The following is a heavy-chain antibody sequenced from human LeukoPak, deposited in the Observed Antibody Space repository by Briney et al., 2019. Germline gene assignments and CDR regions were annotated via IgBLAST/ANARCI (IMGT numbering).Heavy chain of an antibody. CDR3: AKDPYSVTYNPPYYFDY. CDR1: GFSFSTCA. D-gene: IGHD1-26*01. J-gene: IGHJ4*02. V-gene: IGHV3-23*01. CDR2: IRASGTST. Sequence: GGSLRLSCAASGFSFSTCAMSWVRQAPGKGLEWVSSIRASGTSTYYADSVKGRFTISRDNSKNTMYLEANSLRAEDTAVYYCAKDPYSVTYNPPYYFDYWGQGTLVTVSS.